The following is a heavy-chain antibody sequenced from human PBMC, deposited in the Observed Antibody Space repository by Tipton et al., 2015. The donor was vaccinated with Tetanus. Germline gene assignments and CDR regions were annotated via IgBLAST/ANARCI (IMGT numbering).Heavy chain of an antibody. CDR2: IYPGDSDT. J-gene: IGHJ4*02. CDR1: GYIFTNYW. V-gene: IGHV5-51*01. D-gene: IGHD2-8*01. CDR3: ARAHCTDGVCNFDF. Sequence: QLVQSGGEVKKPGESLKISCKGSGYIFTNYWIGWVRQKPGKGLEWMGIIYPGDSDTRYSPSFQGQVTTSVDKSIYTAYLRWSSRKASGTSMFYCARAHCTDGVCNFDFWGQGALVTVAS.